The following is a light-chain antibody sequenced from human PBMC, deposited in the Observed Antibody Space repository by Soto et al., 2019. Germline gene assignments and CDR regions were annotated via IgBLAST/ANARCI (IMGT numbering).Light chain of an antibody. CDR3: PQYCHSPYT. Sequence: IVLTQSPGTLSLSPGERATLSCRASQAVSTNYLAWYQQKPVQAPSLLIFGASSRATGIPARVSGSGSGAAFTLTTTKLETYDFAVLYCPQYCHSPYTFGQGTKVEIK. CDR2: GAS. V-gene: IGKV3-20*01. CDR1: QAVSTNY. J-gene: IGKJ2*01.